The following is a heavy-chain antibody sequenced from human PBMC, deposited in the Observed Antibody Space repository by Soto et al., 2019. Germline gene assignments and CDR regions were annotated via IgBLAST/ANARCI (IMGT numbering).Heavy chain of an antibody. CDR3: ASHPLNWSDDDS. J-gene: IGHJ4*02. CDR1: GGSITSSEYY. CDR2: IYYSGSS. Sequence: SETLSLTCTVSGGSITSSEYYWPWIRQPPGKGLQFVGTIYYSGSSYSNPSLKSRLSMSVDTSKNQFSLTMKSVTAADTGVYYCASHPLNWSDDDSWGQGVLVTVSS. V-gene: IGHV4-39*01. D-gene: IGHD1-1*01.